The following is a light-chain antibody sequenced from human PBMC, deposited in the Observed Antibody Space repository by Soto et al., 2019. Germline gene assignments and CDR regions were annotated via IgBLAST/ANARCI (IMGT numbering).Light chain of an antibody. Sequence: QSVLTQPPSVSGAPGQRVTISCTGSSSNIGAGYDVHWYQQLPGTAPKLLIYGNSNRPSGVPDRFSGSKSGTSASLAITGLQVEDEADYYCSSYTSSSTLLFGTGTKVTVL. CDR2: GNS. V-gene: IGLV1-40*01. CDR3: SSYTSSSTLL. J-gene: IGLJ1*01. CDR1: SSNIGAGYD.